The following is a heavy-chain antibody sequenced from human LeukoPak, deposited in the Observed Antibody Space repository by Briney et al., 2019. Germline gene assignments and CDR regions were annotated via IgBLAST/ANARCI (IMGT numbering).Heavy chain of an antibody. J-gene: IGHJ5*02. CDR2: IYHSGST. CDR1: GGSISSSNW. CDR3: ARDTHYYGSGSYFWFDP. D-gene: IGHD3-10*01. V-gene: IGHV4-4*02. Sequence: SGTVSLTCAVSGGSISSSNWWSWVRQPPGKGLEWIGEIYHSGSTNYNPSLKSRVTISVDKSKNQFSLKLSSVTAADTAVYYCARDTHYYGSGSYFWFDPWGQGTLVTVSS.